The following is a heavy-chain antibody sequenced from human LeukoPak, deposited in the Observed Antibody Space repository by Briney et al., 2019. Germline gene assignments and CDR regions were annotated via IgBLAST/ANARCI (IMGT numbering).Heavy chain of an antibody. CDR1: GFTFSSYG. CDR3: AKDGRHYDSSGYYYEYAFDI. J-gene: IGHJ3*02. V-gene: IGHV3-23*01. D-gene: IGHD3-22*01. CDR2: ISGSGGST. Sequence: GGSLRLSCAASGFTFSSYGMSWVRQAPGKGLEWVSAISGSGGSTYYADSVKGRFTISRDNSKNTLYLQMNSLRAEDTAVYCCAKDGRHYDSSGYYYEYAFDIWGQGTMVTVSS.